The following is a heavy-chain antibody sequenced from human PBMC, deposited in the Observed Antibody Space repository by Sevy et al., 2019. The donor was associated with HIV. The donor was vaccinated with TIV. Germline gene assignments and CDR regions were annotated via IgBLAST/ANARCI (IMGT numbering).Heavy chain of an antibody. J-gene: IGHJ3*02. CDR2: ISGSGGST. D-gene: IGHD2-15*01. V-gene: IGHV3-23*01. Sequence: GGSLRLSCAASGFTFSSYAMSWVRQAPGKGLEWVSAISGSGGSTYYADSVKGRFTISRDNSKNTLYLQMNSLRAEDTAVYYWAKVVSGRRGDCSGGSCYEENDAFDIWGQGTMVTVSS. CDR3: AKVVSGRRGDCSGGSCYEENDAFDI. CDR1: GFTFSSYA.